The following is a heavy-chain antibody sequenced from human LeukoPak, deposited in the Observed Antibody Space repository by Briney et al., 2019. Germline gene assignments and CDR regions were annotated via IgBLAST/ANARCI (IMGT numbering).Heavy chain of an antibody. CDR2: INHSGST. Sequence: SETLSLTCAVYGGSFSGYYWSWIRQPPGKGLEWIGEINHSGSTNYNPSLKSRVTISVDTSKNQFSLKLSSVTAADTGVYYCAREIGSSWYQGYRNWFDPWGQGTLVTVSS. V-gene: IGHV4-34*01. D-gene: IGHD6-13*01. CDR3: AREIGSSWYQGYRNWFDP. J-gene: IGHJ5*02. CDR1: GGSFSGYY.